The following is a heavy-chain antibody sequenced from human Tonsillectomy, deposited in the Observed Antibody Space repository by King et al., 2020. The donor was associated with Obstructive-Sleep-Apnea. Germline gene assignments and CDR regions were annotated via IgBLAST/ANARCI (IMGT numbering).Heavy chain of an antibody. D-gene: IGHD3-22*01. J-gene: IGHJ3*02. CDR2: VTGGGGAT. CDR1: GFTFTNYA. CDR3: TKDLKVVILTLNTFDI. Sequence: VQLVESGGGLVHPGGALRLFCAASGFTFTNYAMSRVRQAPGKGLEWVSTVTGGGGATYHANSVKGRFTMSRDNSKKMLYLQMNSLRAEDTAVYYCTKDLKVVILTLNTFDIWGQGTMVTVSS. V-gene: IGHV3-23*04.